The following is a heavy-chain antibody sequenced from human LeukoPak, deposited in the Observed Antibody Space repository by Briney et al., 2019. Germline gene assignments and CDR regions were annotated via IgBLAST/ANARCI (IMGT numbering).Heavy chain of an antibody. D-gene: IGHD4-11*01. CDR3: ARGRLRLQPLDY. CDR2: INHSGST. V-gene: IGHV4-34*01. J-gene: IGHJ4*02. Sequence: SETLSLTCAVYGGSFSGYYWSWIRQPPGKGLEWIGEINHSGSTNYNPSLKSRVTISVDTSKNQFSLKLSSVTAADTAVYYCARGRLRLQPLDYWGQGTPVTVSS. CDR1: GGSFSGYY.